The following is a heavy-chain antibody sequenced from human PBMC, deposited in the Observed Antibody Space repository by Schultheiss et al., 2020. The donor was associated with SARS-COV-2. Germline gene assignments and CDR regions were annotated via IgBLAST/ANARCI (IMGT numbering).Heavy chain of an antibody. CDR2: IYHSGST. CDR3: ASLVAGDYYYYGMDV. CDR1: GGSFSGYY. V-gene: IGHV4-34*01. D-gene: IGHD3-10*01. J-gene: IGHJ6*02. Sequence: SETLSLTCAVYGGSFSGYYWSWIRQPPGKGLEWIGYIYHSGSTYYNPSLKSRVTISVDTSKNQFSLKLSSVTAADTAVYYCASLVAGDYYYYGMDVWGQGTTVTVSS.